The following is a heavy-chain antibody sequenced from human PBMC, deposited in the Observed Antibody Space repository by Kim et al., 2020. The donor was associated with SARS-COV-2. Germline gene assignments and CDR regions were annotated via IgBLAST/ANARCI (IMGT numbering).Heavy chain of an antibody. V-gene: IGHV4-39*07. CDR2: IYYSGST. J-gene: IGHJ6*02. Sequence: SETLSLTCTVSGGSISSSSYYWGWIRQPPGKGLEWIGSIYYSGSTYYNPSLKSRVTISVDTSKNQFSLKLSSVTAADTAVYYCARDGVVTAAVLHYYYYYGMNVWGQGTTVTVSS. D-gene: IGHD2-21*02. CDR3: ARDGVVTAAVLHYYYYYGMNV. CDR1: GGSISSSSYY.